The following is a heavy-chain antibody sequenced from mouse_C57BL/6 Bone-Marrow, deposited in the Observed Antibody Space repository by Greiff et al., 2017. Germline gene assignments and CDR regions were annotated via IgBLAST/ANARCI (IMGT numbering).Heavy chain of an antibody. Sequence: QVQLQQPGAELVKPGASVKLSCKASGYTFTSYWMHWVKQRPGQGLEWIGMIHPNSGSTNYNEKFKGKATLTVDKSSSTAYMQLSSLTSEDSAVYYFASPGGCDYAYYFDYWGQGTTLTVSA. J-gene: IGHJ2*01. CDR1: GYTFTSYW. D-gene: IGHD2-4*01. CDR3: ASPGGCDYAYYFDY. CDR2: IHPNSGST. V-gene: IGHV1-64*01.